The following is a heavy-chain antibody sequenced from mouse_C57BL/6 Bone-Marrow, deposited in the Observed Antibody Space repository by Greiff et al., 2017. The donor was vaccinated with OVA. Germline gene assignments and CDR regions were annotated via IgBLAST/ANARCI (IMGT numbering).Heavy chain of an antibody. V-gene: IGHV1-75*01. CDR1: GYTFTDYY. J-gene: IGHJ3*01. Sequence: VQLVESGPELVKPGASVKISCKASGYTFTDYYINWVKQRPGQGLEWIGWIFPGSGSTYYNEKFKGKATLTVDKSSSTAYMLLSSLTSEDSAVYFCARRGVYYSNPFAYWGQGTLVTVSA. CDR3: ARRGVYYSNPFAY. D-gene: IGHD2-5*01. CDR2: IFPGSGST.